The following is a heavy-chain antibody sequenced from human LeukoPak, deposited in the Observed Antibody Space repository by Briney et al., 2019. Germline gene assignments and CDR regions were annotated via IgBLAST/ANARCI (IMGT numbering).Heavy chain of an antibody. Sequence: GESLKISCKGSGYGFTSYWIGWVRQMPGKGLERMGIIYPGDSDTRYSPSFQGQVTISADKSISTAYLQWSSLKASDTAMYYCARQDYDFWSGYRGNNWFDPWGQGTLVTVSS. CDR2: IYPGDSDT. CDR3: ARQDYDFWSGYRGNNWFDP. CDR1: GYGFTSYW. D-gene: IGHD3-3*01. V-gene: IGHV5-51*01. J-gene: IGHJ5*02.